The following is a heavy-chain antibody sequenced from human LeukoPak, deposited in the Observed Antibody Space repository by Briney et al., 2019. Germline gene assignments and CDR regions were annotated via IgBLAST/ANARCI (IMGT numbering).Heavy chain of an antibody. CDR1: GGSFSGYY. V-gene: IGHV4-34*01. D-gene: IGHD2-2*03. CDR2: INHSGST. Sequence: PSGTLSLTCAVYGGSFSGYYWSWIRQPPGKGLEWIGEINHSGSTNYNPSLKSRVTISVDTSKNQFSLKLSSVTAADTAVYYCARGNGYCSSTSCYYEVGGRWFDPWGQGTLVTVSS. CDR3: ARGNGYCSSTSCYYEVGGRWFDP. J-gene: IGHJ5*02.